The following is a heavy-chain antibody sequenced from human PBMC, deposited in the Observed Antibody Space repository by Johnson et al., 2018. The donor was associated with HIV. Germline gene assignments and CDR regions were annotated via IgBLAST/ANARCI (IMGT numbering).Heavy chain of an antibody. V-gene: IGHV3-30*03. CDR2: ISYDGSNK. D-gene: IGHD3-22*01. Sequence: QVQLVESGGGVVQPGGSLRLSCAASGFTLNTYGMHWVRQAPGKGLEWVAVISYDGSNKYYTDSVKDRFTISRDNSKNTLYLQMNSLRAEDTAVYYCAREKSYYYDSSGYPDTFDIWGQGTMVIVSS. J-gene: IGHJ3*02. CDR1: GFTLNTYG. CDR3: AREKSYYYDSSGYPDTFDI.